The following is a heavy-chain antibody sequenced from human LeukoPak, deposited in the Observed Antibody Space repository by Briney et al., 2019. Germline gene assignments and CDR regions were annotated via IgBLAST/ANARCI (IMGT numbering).Heavy chain of an antibody. CDR1: GFSVRTHY. Sequence: GGSLRLSCAASGFSVRTHYLSWVRQAPGKGLERASVIYSGDSAYYADSVKGRFTVSRDNSKNTLTLQMNSLRADDSAVYYCARTEKSDSFSYFYAMDVWGQGTTVTVSS. CDR3: ARTEKSDSFSYFYAMDV. CDR2: IYSGDSA. J-gene: IGHJ6*02. D-gene: IGHD3-9*01. V-gene: IGHV3-66*01.